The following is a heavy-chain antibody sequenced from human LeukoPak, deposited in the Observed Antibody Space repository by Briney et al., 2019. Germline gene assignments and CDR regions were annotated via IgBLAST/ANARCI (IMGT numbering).Heavy chain of an antibody. V-gene: IGHV3-33*01. Sequence: GGSLRLSCAASGFTFSTYAMHWVRQAPGKGLEWVAYIWPDGSKKYYADSVKGRFAISRENSKNTVYLQMNDLRPEDTALYFCARISSSAESNFDYWGQGTLLTVSS. CDR2: IWPDGSKK. D-gene: IGHD6-25*01. CDR1: GFTFSTYA. CDR3: ARISSSAESNFDY. J-gene: IGHJ4*02.